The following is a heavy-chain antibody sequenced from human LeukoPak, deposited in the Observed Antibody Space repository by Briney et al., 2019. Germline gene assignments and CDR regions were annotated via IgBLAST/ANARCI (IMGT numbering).Heavy chain of an antibody. Sequence: SETLSLTCTVSGYSLSSGYYWGWIRQPPGKGLEWIGSIYHSGSTYYNPSLKSRVTISVDTSKNKFSLKLSSVTAADTAVYYCARVVITFGGVIHPANFDYWGQGTLVTVSS. CDR1: GYSLSSGYY. CDR2: IYHSGST. J-gene: IGHJ4*02. CDR3: ARVVITFGGVIHPANFDY. D-gene: IGHD3-16*02. V-gene: IGHV4-38-2*02.